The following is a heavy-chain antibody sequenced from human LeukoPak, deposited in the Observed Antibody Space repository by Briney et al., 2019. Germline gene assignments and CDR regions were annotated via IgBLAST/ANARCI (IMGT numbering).Heavy chain of an antibody. CDR1: GFTFSTYG. D-gene: IGHD2-2*01. CDR2: ISYNGSKI. J-gene: IGHJ4*02. CDR3: AKDGGRVVVLPALGLGY. V-gene: IGHV3-30*18. Sequence: GRSLRLSCAASGFTFSTYGMHWVRQAPGKGLEWVAVISYNGSKIYYADSVKGRFTISRDNSKNTLHLQMSSLRAEDTAVYYCAKDGGRVVVLPALGLGYWGQGTLVTVSS.